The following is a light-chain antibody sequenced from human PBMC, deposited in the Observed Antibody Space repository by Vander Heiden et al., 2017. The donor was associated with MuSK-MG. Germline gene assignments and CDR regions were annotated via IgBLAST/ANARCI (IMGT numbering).Light chain of an antibody. J-gene: IGLJ3*02. CDR1: RGLNVGTYN. V-gene: IGLV5-45*03. CDR3: KNWNSSAWV. Sequence: AVLTPPSSLSASPGASASLTCPLRRGLNVGTYNIYWYQQKPGSPPRVRLRYKVYYDKQRGSGGPSRFSGFKDASATAGILLISGVQAEDDDYYYSKNWNSSAWVCGGGTKLTVL. CDR2: YKVYYDK.